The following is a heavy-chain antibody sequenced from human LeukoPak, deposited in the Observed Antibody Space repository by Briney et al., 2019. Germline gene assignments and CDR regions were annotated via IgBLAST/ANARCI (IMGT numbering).Heavy chain of an antibody. Sequence: GRSLRLSCAASGFTFSSYDMHWVRQAPGKGLEWVAVISSDGSNKYFADSVKGRFTISRDNSKNTLYLQMNSLRAEDTAVYYCARHGPMVFGLDYWGQGTLVTVSS. CDR1: GFTFSSYD. J-gene: IGHJ4*02. V-gene: IGHV3-30-3*01. D-gene: IGHD3/OR15-3a*01. CDR3: ARHGPMVFGLDY. CDR2: ISSDGSNK.